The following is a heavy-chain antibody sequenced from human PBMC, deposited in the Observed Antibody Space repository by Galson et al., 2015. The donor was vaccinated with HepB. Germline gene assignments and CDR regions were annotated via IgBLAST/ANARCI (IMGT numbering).Heavy chain of an antibody. Sequence: SVKVSCKASGYTFTSYGISWVRQAPGQGLEWMGWISAYNGSTNYAQKLQGRVTMTTDTSTSTAYMELRSLRSDDTAVYYCARDPGQWLRFAFDIWGQGTMVTVSS. D-gene: IGHD5-12*01. CDR3: ARDPGQWLRFAFDI. J-gene: IGHJ3*02. CDR2: ISAYNGST. CDR1: GYTFTSYG. V-gene: IGHV1-18*04.